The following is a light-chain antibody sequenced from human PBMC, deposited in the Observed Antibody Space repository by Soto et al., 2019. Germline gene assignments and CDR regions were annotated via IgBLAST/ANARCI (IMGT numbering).Light chain of an antibody. CDR3: QQYGSSLFT. CDR1: QSVSSSY. Sequence: EIVLTQSPATLSLSPGERATLSCRASQSVSSSYLAWYQQKPGQAPRLLIYAASSMATGIPDRFSGSGSGTDFTLTISSLEPEDFAVYYCQQYGSSLFTFGPGTKVDIK. J-gene: IGKJ3*01. CDR2: AAS. V-gene: IGKV3-20*01.